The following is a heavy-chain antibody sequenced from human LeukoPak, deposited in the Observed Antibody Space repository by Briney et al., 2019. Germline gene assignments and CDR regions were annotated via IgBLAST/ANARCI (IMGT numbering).Heavy chain of an antibody. D-gene: IGHD3-10*01. CDR2: MWYDESKE. CDR3: ARDPYYGAGKPYHGMDL. Sequence: PGGSLRLTCAVSGFTFSNYGLHWVRQAPGKGLEWVAVMWYDESKEYSGDSVKGRFTISRDKSKNTLYLQMNSLKVEDTAVYYCARDPYYGAGKPYHGMDLWGKGTTVTVSS. J-gene: IGHJ6*04. CDR1: GFTFSNYG. V-gene: IGHV3-33*01.